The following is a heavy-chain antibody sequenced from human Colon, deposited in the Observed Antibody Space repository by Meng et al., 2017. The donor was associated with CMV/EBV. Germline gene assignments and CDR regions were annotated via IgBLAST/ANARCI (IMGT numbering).Heavy chain of an antibody. V-gene: IGHV4-34*01. CDR1: GGSFSAYY. CDR2: VNHSGST. D-gene: IGHD3-22*01. Sequence: SETLSLTCTVSGGSFSAYYWNWIRHSPGKGLEWIGEVNHSGSTILNPSLRSRVTISVDTSKNQFSLSLRSVTAADTAVYYCATNTIFGVITVDVWGGTPVTVSS. J-gene: IGHJ6*01. CDR3: ATNTIFGVITVDV.